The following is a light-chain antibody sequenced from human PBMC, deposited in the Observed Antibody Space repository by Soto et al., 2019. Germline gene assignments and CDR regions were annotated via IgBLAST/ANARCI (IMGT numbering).Light chain of an antibody. V-gene: IGKV3-11*01. CDR1: QSVSSY. Sequence: EVVLTQSPATLSLSPGERATLSCRASQSVSSYLAWYQQKPGQAPRLLIYDASNRATGIPARFSGSGSGTDFTLTISSLQSEDFAFYYCQQYNVWPPITFGQGTRLEIK. J-gene: IGKJ5*01. CDR2: DAS. CDR3: QQYNVWPPIT.